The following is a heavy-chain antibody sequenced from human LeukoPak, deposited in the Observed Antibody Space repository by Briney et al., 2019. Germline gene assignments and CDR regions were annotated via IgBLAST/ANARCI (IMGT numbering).Heavy chain of an antibody. CDR2: IWYDGSNK. D-gene: IGHD3-22*01. CDR3: AKDYDSSGYYYGAIDY. J-gene: IGHJ4*02. CDR1: GFTFSSYG. Sequence: GGSLRLSCAASGFTFSSYGMPWVRQAPGKGLEWVAVIWYDGSNKYYADSVKGRFTISRDNSKNTLYLQMNSLRAEDTAVYYCAKDYDSSGYYYGAIDYWGQGTLVTVSS. V-gene: IGHV3-33*06.